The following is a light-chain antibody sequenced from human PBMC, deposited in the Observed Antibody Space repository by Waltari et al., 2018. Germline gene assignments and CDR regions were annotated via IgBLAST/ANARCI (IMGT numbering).Light chain of an antibody. Sequence: DIQMTQSPSAPSASVGDRVTITCRASQSISIYLNWYQQKPGKAPKFLIYAASSLQSGVPSRFSGSGSGTDFTLTINSLQPEDFATYYCQQSYSLPVTFGQGTKLEI. V-gene: IGKV1-39*01. CDR2: AAS. J-gene: IGKJ2*01. CDR1: QSISIY. CDR3: QQSYSLPVT.